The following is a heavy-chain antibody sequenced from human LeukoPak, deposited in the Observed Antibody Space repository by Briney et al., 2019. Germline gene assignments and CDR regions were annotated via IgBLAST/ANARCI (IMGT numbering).Heavy chain of an antibody. Sequence: GGSLRLSCAASGFPFSYYGMHWVCQAPGKGLEWVSYISSSGSTMYYADSVKGRFTISRDNAKDSLYLQMNSLRAEDTAVYYCARDPGSGYEEHFDYWGQGTLVTVSS. J-gene: IGHJ4*02. CDR2: ISSSGSTM. D-gene: IGHD5-12*01. V-gene: IGHV3-48*04. CDR3: ARDPGSGYEEHFDY. CDR1: GFPFSYYG.